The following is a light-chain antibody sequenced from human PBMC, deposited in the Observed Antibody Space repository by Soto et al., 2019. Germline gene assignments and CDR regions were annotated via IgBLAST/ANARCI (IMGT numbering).Light chain of an antibody. J-gene: IGLJ2*01. CDR2: EVS. Sequence: QSVLTQPASVSGSPGQSITISCTGSNNDIGNNKYVSWYQQHPGKAPKLMIYEVSNRPSGVSNRFSGSKSGNTASLTISGLQAEDEALYYCSSYTTTSTILFGGGTKLTVL. CDR3: SSYTTTSTIL. CDR1: NNDIGNNKY. V-gene: IGLV2-14*01.